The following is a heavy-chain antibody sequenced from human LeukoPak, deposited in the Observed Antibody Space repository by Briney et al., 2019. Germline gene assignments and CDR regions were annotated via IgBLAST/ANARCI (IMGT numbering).Heavy chain of an antibody. Sequence: SETLSLTCTVSGGSISSGGYYWSWIRQHPGKGLEWIGYIYYSGSTYYNPSLKSRVTISVDTSKNQFSLKLSSVTAADTAVYYCARVRGSTQLWSINGKYYFDYWGQGTLVTVSS. CDR1: GGSISSGGYY. CDR3: ARVRGSTQLWSINGKYYFDY. CDR2: IYYSGST. J-gene: IGHJ4*02. D-gene: IGHD5-18*01. V-gene: IGHV4-31*03.